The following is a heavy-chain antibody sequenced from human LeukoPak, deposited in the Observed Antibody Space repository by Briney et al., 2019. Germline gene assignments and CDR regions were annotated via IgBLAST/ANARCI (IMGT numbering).Heavy chain of an antibody. CDR1: GFTFSSYG. CDR2: ISGSGGST. CDR3: AKDAMVRGVIDY. D-gene: IGHD3-10*01. Sequence: GGSLRLSCAASGFTFSSYGMSWLRQAPGKGLEWVSAISGSGGSTYYADSVKGRFTISRDNSKNTLYLQMNSLRAEDTAVYYCAKDAMVRGVIDYWGQGTLVTVSS. V-gene: IGHV3-23*01. J-gene: IGHJ4*02.